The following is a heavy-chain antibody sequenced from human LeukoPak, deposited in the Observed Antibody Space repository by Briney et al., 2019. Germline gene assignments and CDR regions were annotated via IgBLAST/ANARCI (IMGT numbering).Heavy chain of an antibody. Sequence: SVKVSCKASGGTFSSYIITWVRQAPGQGLEWMRRIIPIFGTPDYAQKFQGRVTITADESTSTAYMELSRLRFEDTAVYYCARQGYTNNLGGYFGDKDDGFDLWGQGAMVTVSS. J-gene: IGHJ3*01. CDR2: IIPIFGTP. V-gene: IGHV1-69*13. D-gene: IGHD3-9*01. CDR3: ARQGYTNNLGGYFGDKDDGFDL. CDR1: GGTFSSYI.